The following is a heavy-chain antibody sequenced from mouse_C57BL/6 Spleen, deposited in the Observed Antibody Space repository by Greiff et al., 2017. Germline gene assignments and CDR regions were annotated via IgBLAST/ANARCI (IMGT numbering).Heavy chain of an antibody. J-gene: IGHJ2*01. V-gene: IGHV1-72*01. Sequence: QVQLQQPGAELVKPGASVKLSCKASGYTFTSYWMHWVKQRPGRGLEWIGRIDPNSGGTKYNEKFKSKATMTVNKPSSTSYLQRSMLTSEDSAVYYSARSDYCGCGLDYWGKGTTLTVSS. CDR2: IDPNSGGT. D-gene: IGHD1-1*01. CDR3: ARSDYCGCGLDY. CDR1: GYTFTSYW.